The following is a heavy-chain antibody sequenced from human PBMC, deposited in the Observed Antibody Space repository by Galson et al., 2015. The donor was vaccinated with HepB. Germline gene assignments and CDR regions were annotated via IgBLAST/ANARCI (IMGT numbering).Heavy chain of an antibody. J-gene: IGHJ4*02. CDR1: GGSISSSSYY. D-gene: IGHD6-19*01. CDR3: ASLGPKAYSSGWPDFDY. V-gene: IGHV4-39*01. CDR2: IYYSGST. Sequence: LSLTCTVSGGSISSSSYYWGWIRQPPGKGLEWIGSIYYSGSTYYNPSLKSRVTISVDTSKNKFSLKLSSVTAADTAVYYCASLGPKAYSSGWPDFDYWGQGTLVTVSS.